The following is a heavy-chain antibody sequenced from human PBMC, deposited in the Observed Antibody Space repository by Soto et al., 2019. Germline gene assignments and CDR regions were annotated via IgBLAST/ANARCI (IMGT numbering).Heavy chain of an antibody. CDR2: TYYSGNT. CDR1: GGSISSGGYY. V-gene: IGHV4-31*03. J-gene: IGHJ4*02. CDR3: ARDPHYTDSSGYYASSGNFDS. Sequence: SETLSLTCTVSGGSISSGGYYWNWIRQHPGKGLEWIGYTYYSGNTYYNPSLKSRVTMSVDTSKNQFSLRLSSVTAADTAVYYCARDPHYTDSSGYYASSGNFDSWGQGILVTVSS. D-gene: IGHD3-22*01.